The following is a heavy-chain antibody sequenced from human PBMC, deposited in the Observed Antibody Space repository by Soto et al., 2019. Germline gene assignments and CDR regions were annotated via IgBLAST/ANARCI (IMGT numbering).Heavy chain of an antibody. V-gene: IGHV4-39*01. CDR2: MYYSGST. D-gene: IGHD7-27*01. Sequence: QLQLQESGPGLVKPSETLSLTCSVSGGSISSSSYFWGWIRQPPGKGLEWIGSMYYSGSTYYNPSRKSRVTIPVHTSKKQFSLKLSSVTAADTAVYYRARHGERTIRSLTGFDPCGQGTLVTVSS. CDR3: ARHGERTIRSLTGFDP. CDR1: GGSISSSSYF. J-gene: IGHJ5*02.